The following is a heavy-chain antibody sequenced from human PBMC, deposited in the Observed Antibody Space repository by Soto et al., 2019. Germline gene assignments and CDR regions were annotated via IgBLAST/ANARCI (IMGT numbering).Heavy chain of an antibody. Sequence: QLQLQESGPGLVKPSETLSLNCTVSGGSVSSSSYYWGWVRQPPGKGLEWIGSVYYSGSTYYNPSLESRVTISVDKSKNQFSLKLMSLSAADTAVYYCGRLEGLATISYYFDYWGQGALVTVSS. CDR3: GRLEGLATISYYFDY. CDR1: GGSVSSSSYY. V-gene: IGHV4-39*01. CDR2: VYYSGST. D-gene: IGHD3-9*01. J-gene: IGHJ4*02.